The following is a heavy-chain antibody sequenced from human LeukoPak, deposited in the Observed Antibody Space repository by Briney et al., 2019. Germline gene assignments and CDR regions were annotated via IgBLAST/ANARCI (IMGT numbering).Heavy chain of an antibody. V-gene: IGHV4-59*08. CDR2: IYYSGST. CDR3: ARQKAAFLDY. D-gene: IGHD2-15*01. Sequence: PSETLSLTCTVSGGSISSYYWSWIRQPPGKGLEWIGYIYYSGSTNYNPSLKSRVTISVDTSKNQFSLKLSSVTAADTAVYYCARQKAAFLDYWGQGTLVTVSS. J-gene: IGHJ4*02. CDR1: GGSISSYY.